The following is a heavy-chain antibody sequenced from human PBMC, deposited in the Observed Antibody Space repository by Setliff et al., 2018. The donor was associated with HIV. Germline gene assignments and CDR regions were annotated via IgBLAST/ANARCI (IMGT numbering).Heavy chain of an antibody. CDR1: GYSISSGYY. D-gene: IGHD6-19*01. J-gene: IGHJ4*02. CDR2: IYHHGTT. Sequence: SETLSLTCAVSGYSISSGYYWGWIRQPPGKGLEWIGNIYHHGTTYYYPSLKGRVTISLDTSNNQFSLKVTSMTAADAAVYYCGRQAWDHQSSGYFVDYWGQGTLVTVSS. V-gene: IGHV4-38-2*01. CDR3: GRQAWDHQSSGYFVDY.